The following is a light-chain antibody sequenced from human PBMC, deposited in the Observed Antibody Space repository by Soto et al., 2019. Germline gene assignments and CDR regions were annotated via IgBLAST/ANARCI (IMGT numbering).Light chain of an antibody. CDR1: QGISSY. CDR2: AAS. CDR3: QQYYSYPPSLA. Sequence: AIRMTQSPSSLSASTGDRVTITCRASQGISSYLAWYQQKPGKAPKLLIYAASTLQSGVPSRFSGSGSGADFTLTIRCLQSEDFATYYSQQYYSYPPSLAFGGGTKVEIK. J-gene: IGKJ4*02. V-gene: IGKV1-8*01.